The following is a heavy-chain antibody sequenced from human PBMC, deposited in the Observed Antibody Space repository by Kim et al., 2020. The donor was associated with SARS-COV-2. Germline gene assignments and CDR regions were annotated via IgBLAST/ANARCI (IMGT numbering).Heavy chain of an antibody. V-gene: IGHV3-11*04. D-gene: IGHD3-22*01. CDR1: GFTFSDYY. CDR2: ISSSGSTI. J-gene: IGHJ5*02. Sequence: GGSLRLSCAASGFTFSDYYMSWIRQAPGKGLEWVSYISSSGSTIYYADSVKGRFTISRDNAKNSLYLQMNSLRAEDTAVYYCARDRYYYDRSGYNWFDPWGQGTLVTVSS. CDR3: ARDRYYYDRSGYNWFDP.